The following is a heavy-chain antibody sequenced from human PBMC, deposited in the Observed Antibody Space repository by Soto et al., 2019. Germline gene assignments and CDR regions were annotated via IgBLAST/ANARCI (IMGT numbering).Heavy chain of an antibody. CDR1: GYTFTSYA. J-gene: IGHJ6*03. CDR3: ASRGNYGDSPVDYYYYYMDV. V-gene: IGHV1-3*01. Sequence: ASVKVSCKASGYTFTSYAMHWVRQAPGQRLEWMGWINAGNGNTKYSQKFQGRVTITRDTSASTAYMELSSLRSEDTAVYYCASRGNYGDSPVDYYYYYMDVWGKGTTVTVSS. CDR2: INAGNGNT. D-gene: IGHD4-17*01.